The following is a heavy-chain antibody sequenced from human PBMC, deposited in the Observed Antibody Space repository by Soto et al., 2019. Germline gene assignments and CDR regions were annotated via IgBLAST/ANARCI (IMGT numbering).Heavy chain of an antibody. CDR2: IKDEGSEE. CDR3: AKDFYPYSSSVFLDF. Sequence: GGSLRLSCAASGFSFDTFWMTWVRQAPGKGLEWVANIKDEGSEEAYVDSVKGRFAISRDNSKNSLYLQMNSLRAEDTAIYFCAKDFYPYSSSVFLDFWGQGALGTAPQ. J-gene: IGHJ4*02. D-gene: IGHD6-19*01. V-gene: IGHV3-7*03. CDR1: GFSFDTFW.